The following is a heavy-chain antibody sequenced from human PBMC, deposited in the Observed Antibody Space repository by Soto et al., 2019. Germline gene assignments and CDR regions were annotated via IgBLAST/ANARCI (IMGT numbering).Heavy chain of an antibody. CDR2: IYHSGST. J-gene: IGHJ4*02. CDR1: GGSISSGGHS. D-gene: IGHD5-12*01. CDR3: AAGGGLPRYY. Sequence: SETLSLTCAVSGGSISSGGHSWSWIRQPPGKGLEWIGYIYHSGSTYYNPSLKSRVTISVDRSKNQFSLKLSSVTAADTAVYYCAAGGGLPRYYWGQGTLVTSPQ. V-gene: IGHV4-30-2*01.